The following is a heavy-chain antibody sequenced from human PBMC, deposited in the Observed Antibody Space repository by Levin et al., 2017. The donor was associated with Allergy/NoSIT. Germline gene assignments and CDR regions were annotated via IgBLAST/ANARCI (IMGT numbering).Heavy chain of an antibody. J-gene: IGHJ3*02. CDR1: GYTFTSYG. V-gene: IGHV1-18*01. Sequence: GGSLRLSCKASGYTFTSYGISWVRQAPGQGLEWMGWISAYNGNTNYAQKLQGRVTMTTDTSTSTAYMELRSLRSDDTAVYYCARDVGETAIDAFDIWGQGTMVTVSS. D-gene: IGHD2-21*02. CDR3: ARDVGETAIDAFDI. CDR2: ISAYNGNT.